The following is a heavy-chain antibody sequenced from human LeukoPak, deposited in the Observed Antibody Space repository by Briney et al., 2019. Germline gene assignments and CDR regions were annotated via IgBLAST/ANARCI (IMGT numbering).Heavy chain of an antibody. J-gene: IGHJ1*01. CDR1: GGSISSYH. CDR2: FYYSGST. Sequence: SETLSLTCTVSGGSISSYHWSWIRQPPGKGLEWIGFFYYSGSTNYNPSLKSRVTISVDTSKSQFSLKLSSVTAADTAVYYCARSHPFYFDSSAYLFWGQGTLVTVSS. CDR3: ARSHPFYFDSSAYLF. D-gene: IGHD3-22*01. V-gene: IGHV4-59*01.